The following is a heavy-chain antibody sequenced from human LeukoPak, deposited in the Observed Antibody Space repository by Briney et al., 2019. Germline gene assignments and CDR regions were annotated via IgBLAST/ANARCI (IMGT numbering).Heavy chain of an antibody. Sequence: SETLSLTCAVYGGSFSGYYWSWIRQPPGKGLEWIGEINHSGSTNYNPSLKSRATISVDTSKNQFSLKLSSVTAADTAVYYCARGGTYYDILTGYYIPEPFDYWGQGTLVTVSS. J-gene: IGHJ4*02. CDR1: GGSFSGYY. D-gene: IGHD3-9*01. CDR2: INHSGST. CDR3: ARGGTYYDILTGYYIPEPFDY. V-gene: IGHV4-34*01.